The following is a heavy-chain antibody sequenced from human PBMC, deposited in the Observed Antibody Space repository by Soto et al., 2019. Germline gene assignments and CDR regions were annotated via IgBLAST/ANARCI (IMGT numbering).Heavy chain of an antibody. V-gene: IGHV4-59*01. Sequence: SETLSLTRTVSGASISSYYWNWLRQHPGKVLEGIGYINDSGSAHYNPSLKSRVTISLDTVKNQFSLKLTSVTAADTAVYYCARGGGYHDYWGQGTMV. D-gene: IGHD1-26*01. CDR2: INDSGSA. CDR3: ARGGGYHDY. CDR1: GASISSYY. J-gene: IGHJ4*03.